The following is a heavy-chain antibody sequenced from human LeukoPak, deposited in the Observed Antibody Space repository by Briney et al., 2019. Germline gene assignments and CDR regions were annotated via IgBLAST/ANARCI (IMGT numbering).Heavy chain of an antibody. Sequence: SQTLSLTCAVSGGSISSGGYSWSWIRQPPGKGLEWIGYIYHSGSTYYNPSLKSRVTISVDRSKNQFSLKLSSVTAADTAVYYCARSPYDFWSGYYYFDYWGQGTLVRLL. D-gene: IGHD3-3*01. CDR1: GGSISSGGYS. V-gene: IGHV4-30-2*01. CDR2: IYHSGST. J-gene: IGHJ4*02. CDR3: ARSPYDFWSGYYYFDY.